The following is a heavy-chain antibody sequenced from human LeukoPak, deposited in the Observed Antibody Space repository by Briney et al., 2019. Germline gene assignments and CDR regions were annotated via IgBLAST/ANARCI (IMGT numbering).Heavy chain of an antibody. Sequence: SVKVSCKASGGTFSSYAISWVRQAPGQGLEWMGGIIPIFGTANYAQKFQGRVTITADESTSTAYMELRSLRSEDTAVYYCARAPYDSSGYANYYYYGMDVWGQGTTVTVSS. CDR1: GGTFSSYA. V-gene: IGHV1-69*13. CDR2: IIPIFGTA. J-gene: IGHJ6*02. CDR3: ARAPYDSSGYANYYYYGMDV. D-gene: IGHD3-22*01.